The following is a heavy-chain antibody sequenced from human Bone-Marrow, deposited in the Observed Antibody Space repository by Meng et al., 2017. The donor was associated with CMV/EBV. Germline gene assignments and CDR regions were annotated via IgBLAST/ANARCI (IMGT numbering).Heavy chain of an antibody. D-gene: IGHD2-2*01. J-gene: IGHJ4*02. CDR3: AKVSLYYCSSTSCLFDY. CDR2: IWYDGSNK. CDR1: GFTFSSYG. Sequence: GESLKISCAASGFTFSSYGMHWVRQAPGKGLEWVAVIWYDGSNKYYADSVKGRFTISRDNSKNTLYLQMNSLRAEDTAVYYCAKVSLYYCSSTSCLFDYWGQGTLVTVSS. V-gene: IGHV3-33*06.